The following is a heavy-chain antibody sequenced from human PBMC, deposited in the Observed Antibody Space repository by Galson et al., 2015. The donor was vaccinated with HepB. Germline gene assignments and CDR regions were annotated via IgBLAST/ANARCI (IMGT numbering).Heavy chain of an antibody. J-gene: IGHJ6*02. D-gene: IGHD3-10*01. CDR1: SGSIGSYY. CDR3: ARVGMVRGLLAYYYYDSGVDV. V-gene: IGHV4-59*01. Sequence: SETLSLTCTVSSGSIGSYYWNWIRQPPGKGLEWIGYIFHTGGTNYNPSLKSRVTISVDTSKNQFSLKLSSVTAADTAVYYCARVGMVRGLLAYYYYDSGVDVWGQGTSVTVSS. CDR2: IFHTGGT.